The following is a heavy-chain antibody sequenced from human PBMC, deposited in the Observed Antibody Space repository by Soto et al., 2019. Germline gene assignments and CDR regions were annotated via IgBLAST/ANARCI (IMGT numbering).Heavy chain of an antibody. J-gene: IGHJ4*02. CDR2: ISPRDGRT. CDR3: ARALTEFDF. CDR1: GDTFTNYY. V-gene: IGHV1-46*01. Sequence: QVHLVQSGAEVKTPGASVIISCQASGDTFTNYYIHWVRQAPGQGLEWMGIISPRDGRTYFAQRFQGRRSVTRDTSTATVFMDLSSLRSDDTAGYYCARALTEFDFWGPGTLVTVSS.